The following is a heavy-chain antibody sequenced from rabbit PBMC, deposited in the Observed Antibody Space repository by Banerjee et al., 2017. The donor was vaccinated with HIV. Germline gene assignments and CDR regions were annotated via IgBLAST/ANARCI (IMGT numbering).Heavy chain of an antibody. CDR1: GFSLSSGA. J-gene: IGHJ4*01. Sequence: QEQLVESGGDLVKPEGSLTLTCTASGFSLSSGAMSWVRQAPGKGLEWIGYMYIASDTTDYASWAKGRFTISRSTSLNTVTLKMTSLTGADTATYFCARYISGWDYFDLWGPGTLVTVS. CDR2: MYIASDTT. CDR3: ARYISGWDYFDL. D-gene: IGHD4-1*01. V-gene: IGHV1S47*01.